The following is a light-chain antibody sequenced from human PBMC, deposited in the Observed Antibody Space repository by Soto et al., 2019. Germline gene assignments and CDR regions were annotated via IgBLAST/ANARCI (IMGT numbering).Light chain of an antibody. CDR3: LQDYSYPRT. Sequence: AIQMTQSPSSLSASVGDRVTITCRASQGIRNDLGWYQQKPGTAPKLLIYAESNLESGVPSRFSGSGSGTDFTLTINSLQPEDFAIYYCLQDYSYPRTFGQGTKVEI. V-gene: IGKV1-6*01. J-gene: IGKJ1*01. CDR2: AES. CDR1: QGIRND.